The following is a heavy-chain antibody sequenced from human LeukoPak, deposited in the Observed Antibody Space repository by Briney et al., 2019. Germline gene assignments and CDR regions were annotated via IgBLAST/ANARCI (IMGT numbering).Heavy chain of an antibody. J-gene: IGHJ5*02. CDR3: ARESLTWLQSRTSWFDP. CDR2: IYYSGST. CDR1: GGSISSSSYF. Sequence: PSETLSLTCTVSGGSISSSSYFWGWIRQPPGKGLEWIGTIYYSGSTYYNPSLKSRVTISVDSSKNQFSLRLSSVTAADTAVYYCARESLTWLQSRTSWFDPWGQGTLVTVSS. V-gene: IGHV4-39*07. D-gene: IGHD5-24*01.